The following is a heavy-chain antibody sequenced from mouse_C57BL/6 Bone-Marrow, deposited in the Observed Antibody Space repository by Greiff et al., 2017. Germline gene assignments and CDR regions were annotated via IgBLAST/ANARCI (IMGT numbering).Heavy chain of an antibody. Sequence: VQLQQSGPELVKPGASVQMSCKASGYTFTDYNMHWVKQSHGKSLEWIGYINPNNGGTSYNQKFKGKATLTVNKSSSTAYMELRSLTSEDSAVYYCARGITTVVATRDWYFDVWGTGTTVTVSS. J-gene: IGHJ1*03. CDR1: GYTFTDYN. D-gene: IGHD1-1*01. CDR3: ARGITTVVATRDWYFDV. CDR2: INPNNGGT. V-gene: IGHV1-22*01.